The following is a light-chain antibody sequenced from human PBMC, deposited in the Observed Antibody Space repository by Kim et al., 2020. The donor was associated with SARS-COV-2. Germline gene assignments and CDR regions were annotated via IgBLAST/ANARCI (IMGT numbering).Light chain of an antibody. CDR1: QTVNNW. CDR2: DAS. Sequence: AFVGDRVTITCRASQTVNNWLAWYQQKPGKAPKVLVFDASSLESGVPSTFSGSGSGTEFTLTITSLQPDDFATYYCQQYDIPPFTFGQGTKVDIK. V-gene: IGKV1-5*01. J-gene: IGKJ2*01. CDR3: QQYDIPPFT.